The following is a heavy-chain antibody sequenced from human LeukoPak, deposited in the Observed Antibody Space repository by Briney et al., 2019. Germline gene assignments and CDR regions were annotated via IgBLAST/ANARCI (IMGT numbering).Heavy chain of an antibody. V-gene: IGHV1-69*05. CDR3: AREGGYFDFDY. D-gene: IGHD3-22*01. CDR1: GGTFSSYA. CDR2: IIPIFGTA. J-gene: IGHJ4*02. Sequence: GASVRVSCKASGGTFSSYAISWVRQAPGQGLEWMGRIIPIFGTANYAQKFQGRVTITTDESTSTAHMELSSLSSEDTAVYYCAREGGYFDFDYWGQGTLVTVSS.